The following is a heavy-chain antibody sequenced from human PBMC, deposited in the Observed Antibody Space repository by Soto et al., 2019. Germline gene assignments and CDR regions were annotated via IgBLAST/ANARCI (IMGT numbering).Heavy chain of an antibody. CDR2: ISPGDSDT. V-gene: IGHV5-51*01. D-gene: IGHD6-19*01. J-gene: IGHJ3*02. Sequence: GESLKISCKGSGYSFTSYWIGWVRQMPGKGLEWMGIISPGDSDTRYSPSFQGQVTISADKSISTAYLQWNSLKASDTAMYYCARQAYSSGWFAFDIWGQGTMVTVSS. CDR1: GYSFTSYW. CDR3: ARQAYSSGWFAFDI.